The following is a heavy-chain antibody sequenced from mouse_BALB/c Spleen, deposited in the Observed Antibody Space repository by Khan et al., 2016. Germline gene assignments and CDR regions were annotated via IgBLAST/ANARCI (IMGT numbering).Heavy chain of an antibody. CDR2: IYPGNSDA. V-gene: IGHV1-5*01. Sequence: VQLQQSGTVLARPGASVKMSCKASGYTFSSYWMHWVKQRPGQGLEWIGVIYPGNSDATYNQKFKGKAELTAVTSTSTAYMELSSLTNEDSAVYYGTRVDTTGYGWFAYWGQGTLVTVSA. CDR3: TRVDTTGYGWFAY. J-gene: IGHJ3*01. D-gene: IGHD3-2*01. CDR1: GYTFSSYW.